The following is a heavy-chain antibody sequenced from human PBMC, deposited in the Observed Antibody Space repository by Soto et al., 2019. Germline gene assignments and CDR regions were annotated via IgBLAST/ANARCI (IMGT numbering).Heavy chain of an antibody. J-gene: IGHJ4*02. CDR1: GFIFVSYW. D-gene: IGHD6-19*01. V-gene: IGHV3-74*01. CDR2: INGNADNS. CDR3: VRDFRGAVAGSEFDH. Sequence: EVQLAESGGGLVLTGGSLRLSCAASGFIFVSYWMHWVRQVPGDGRAWVSRINGNADNSDYADSVKGRFTSSRDNAMNRLYLQLDSPRADYTGVYYCVRDFRGAVAGSEFDHWGQGTLVTVSS.